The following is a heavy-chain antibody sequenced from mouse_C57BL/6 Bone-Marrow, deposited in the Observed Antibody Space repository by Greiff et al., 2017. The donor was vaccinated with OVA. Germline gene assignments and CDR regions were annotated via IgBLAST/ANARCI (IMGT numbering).Heavy chain of an antibody. J-gene: IGHJ3*01. V-gene: IGHV1-87*01. Sequence: VKLVESGPELVRPWASVKISCQAFYTLSRRVHFAIRDTNYWMQWVKQRPGQGLEWIGAIYPGNGDTSYNQKFKGKATLTADKSSSTAYMQLSSLTSEDSAVYYCAQSPYYYGSSYVPFAYWGQGTLVTVSA. CDR3: SEDSAVYYCAQSPYYYGSSYVPFAY. D-gene: IGHD1-1*01. CDR1: YTLSRRVH. CDR2: GQGLEWIG.